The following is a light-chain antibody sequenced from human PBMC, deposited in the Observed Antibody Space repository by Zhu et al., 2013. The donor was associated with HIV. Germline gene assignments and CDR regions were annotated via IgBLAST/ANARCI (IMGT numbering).Light chain of an antibody. Sequence: DIQLTQSPSFLSASIGDRVTITCRASHDIVNYLAWYQQKPGKAPKLLIYTASTLQSGVPSRFSGSGSGTEFTLTISSLQPDDFATYYCQQYNSFPTFGQGTKVEIK. CDR3: QQYNSFPT. CDR1: HDIVNY. CDR2: TAS. V-gene: IGKV1-9*01. J-gene: IGKJ1*01.